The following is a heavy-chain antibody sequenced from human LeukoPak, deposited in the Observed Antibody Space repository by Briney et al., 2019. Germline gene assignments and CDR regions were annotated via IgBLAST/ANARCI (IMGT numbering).Heavy chain of an antibody. CDR1: GYSIRTGYY. CDR3: ARGRLSLYCSSTSCYVWFDP. D-gene: IGHD2-2*01. V-gene: IGHV4-38-2*01. Sequence: SETLSLTCDVSGYSIRTGYYWGWVRQPPGKDLEWIGSVYHSGSTYYNPSLQSRVNILVDTSKNQFSLSLTSVTAADTAVYYCARGRLSLYCSSTSCYVWFDPWGQGTLVTVSS. CDR2: VYHSGST. J-gene: IGHJ5*02.